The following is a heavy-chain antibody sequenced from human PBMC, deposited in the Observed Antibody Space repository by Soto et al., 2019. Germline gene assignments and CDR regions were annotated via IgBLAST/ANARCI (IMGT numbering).Heavy chain of an antibody. CDR1: GFTFSSYD. V-gene: IGHV3-48*03. Sequence: GGSLGLSCAVSGFTFSSYDMNWVRQAPGKGLEWVSYISSSGSNIYYADSVKGRFTISRDNAKNSLYLQMNSLRAEGTAVYYCASVLPDPSFVFGYWGQGTLVTVSS. CDR3: ASVLPDPSFVFGY. CDR2: ISSSGSNI. D-gene: IGHD3-3*01. J-gene: IGHJ4*02.